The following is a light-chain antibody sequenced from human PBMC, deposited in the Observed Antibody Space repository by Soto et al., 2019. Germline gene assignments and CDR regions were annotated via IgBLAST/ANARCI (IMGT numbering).Light chain of an antibody. CDR1: QSINTY. V-gene: IGKV1-39*01. Sequence: IQVTQSPSSLSASVGDRVTITCQTSQSINTYLNWYQQKPGKAPKLLIYGASSLQSGVPLRFSGSGSGTDFTLTISSLEPEDFATYYCQESYSVLWGTCGQGTKV. CDR2: GAS. J-gene: IGKJ1*01. CDR3: QESYSVLWGT.